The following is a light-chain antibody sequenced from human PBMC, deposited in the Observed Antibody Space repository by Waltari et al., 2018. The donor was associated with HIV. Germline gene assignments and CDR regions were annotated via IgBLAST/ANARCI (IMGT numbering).Light chain of an antibody. CDR3: QSADIGVL. Sequence: SSELTQPPSVSVSTGQTARITCSGDRLSKQYTHWYQQRPGQSPLMVMYKDTERPSGIPERFSGSSSGTTVTLTISGVRAEDEADYFCQSADIGVLFGGGTKLTVL. CDR1: RLSKQY. CDR2: KDT. V-gene: IGLV3-25*03. J-gene: IGLJ2*01.